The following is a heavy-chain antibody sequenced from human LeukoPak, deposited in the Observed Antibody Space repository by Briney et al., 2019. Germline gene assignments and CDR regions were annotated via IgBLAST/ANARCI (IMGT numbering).Heavy chain of an antibody. CDR2: IYHTGST. CDR3: ARGGVVVTALRFDY. Sequence: SETLSLTCIVSGDSIATGGYYWGWIRQFPGKGLEWLGYIYHTGSTTYNPSLKSRLSMSVDSSKTQFSLHLNSVTAADTAVYFCARGGVVVTALRFDYWGQGALVTVSS. D-gene: IGHD2-21*02. V-gene: IGHV4-31*02. J-gene: IGHJ4*02. CDR1: GDSIATGGYY.